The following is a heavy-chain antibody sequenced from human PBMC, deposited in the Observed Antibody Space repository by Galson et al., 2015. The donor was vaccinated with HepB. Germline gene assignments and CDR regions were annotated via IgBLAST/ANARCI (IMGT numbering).Heavy chain of an antibody. CDR2: ISYDGSNK. V-gene: IGHV3-30*18. D-gene: IGHD5-18*01. J-gene: IGHJ4*02. CDR1: GFTFSSYG. CDR3: AKDARAYSYVLTTIDY. Sequence: SLRLSCAASGFTFSSYGMHWVRQAPGKGLEWVAVISYDGSNKYYADPVKGRFTISRDNAKNTLYLQMNSLRAEDTAVYYCAKDARAYSYVLTTIDYCVQGTLVTASS.